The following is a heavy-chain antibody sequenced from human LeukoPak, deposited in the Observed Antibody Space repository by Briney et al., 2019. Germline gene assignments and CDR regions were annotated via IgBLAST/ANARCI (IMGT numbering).Heavy chain of an antibody. CDR3: ARMEEDIAVVTDMDV. CDR1: GYTFTSYD. Sequence: ASVKVSCKASGYTFTSYDINWVRQATGQGLEWMGWMNPNSGNTGYAQKFQGRVTMTRNTSISTAYMELSSLRSEDTAVYYCARMEEDIAVVTDMDVWGKGTTVTVSS. J-gene: IGHJ6*03. CDR2: MNPNSGNT. V-gene: IGHV1-8*01. D-gene: IGHD6-19*01.